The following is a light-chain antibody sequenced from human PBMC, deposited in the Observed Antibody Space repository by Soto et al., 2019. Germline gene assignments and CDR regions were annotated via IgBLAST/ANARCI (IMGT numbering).Light chain of an antibody. J-gene: IGKJ2*01. CDR2: DAS. V-gene: IGKV3-11*01. CDR1: QSVSSY. CDR3: QQRSNWPPYT. Sequence: EIVLTQSPATLSLSPWERATLSCRASQSVSSYLAWYQQKPGQAPRLLIYDASNRATGIPARFSGSGSGTDFTLTISSLEPEDFALYYCQQRSNWPPYTFGQGTKREIK.